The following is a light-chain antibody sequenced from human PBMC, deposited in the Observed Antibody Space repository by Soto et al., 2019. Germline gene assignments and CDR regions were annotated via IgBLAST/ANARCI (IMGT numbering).Light chain of an antibody. J-gene: IGLJ1*01. Sequence: QSALTQPASVSGSPGQSITISCTGTSNDIGGYNYVSWYQQNPGKAPKLLIYEVTHRPSGVSYRFSGSKSGNTASLTISGLQAEDEADYYCSSYTGLSTPPFVLGIGTKVTVL. CDR2: EVT. V-gene: IGLV2-14*01. CDR3: SSYTGLSTPPFV. CDR1: SNDIGGYNY.